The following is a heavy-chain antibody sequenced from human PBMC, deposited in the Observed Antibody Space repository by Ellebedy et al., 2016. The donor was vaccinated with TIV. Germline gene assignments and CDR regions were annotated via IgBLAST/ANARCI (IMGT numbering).Heavy chain of an antibody. V-gene: IGHV4-59*08. CDR3: ARHADHDILTLYSPLDL. Sequence: MPSETLSLTCTFSGGSISYYYWSWIRQPPGKELEWIGNIYYRGTTNYKPSLKSQVTISVDTTSNQLSLKLTSVTAADTAVYYCARHADHDILTLYSPLDLWGQGILVTVSS. J-gene: IGHJ4*02. D-gene: IGHD3-9*01. CDR1: GGSISYYY. CDR2: IYYRGTT.